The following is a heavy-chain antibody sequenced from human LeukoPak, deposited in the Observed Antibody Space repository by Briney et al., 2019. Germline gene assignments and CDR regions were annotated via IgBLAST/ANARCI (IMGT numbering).Heavy chain of an antibody. CDR2: IYYSGST. V-gene: IGHV4-59*12. CDR1: GGSISSYY. D-gene: IGHD2-8*01. Sequence: SETLSLTCTVSGGSISSYYWSWIRQPPGKGLEWIGYIYYSGSTNYNPSLKSRVTISVDTSKNQFSLKVRSVTAADTAVYYCARGHVGSYAYYYYYGMDVWGQGTTVTVSS. J-gene: IGHJ6*02. CDR3: ARGHVGSYAYYYYYGMDV.